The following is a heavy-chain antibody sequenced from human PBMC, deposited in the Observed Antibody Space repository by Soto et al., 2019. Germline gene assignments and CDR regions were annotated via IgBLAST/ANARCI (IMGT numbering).Heavy chain of an antibody. D-gene: IGHD3-3*01. CDR1: GFTFSSYW. CDR2: IKQDGSEK. CDR3: ARDVYQLLYDFWSGSTGGYYYYMDV. V-gene: IGHV3-7*01. Sequence: GGSLRLSCAASGFTFSSYWMSWVRQAPGKGLEWVANIKQDGSEKYYVDSVKGRFTISRDNAKNSLYLQMNSLRAEDTAVYYCARDVYQLLYDFWSGSTGGYYYYMDVWGKGTTVTVSS. J-gene: IGHJ6*03.